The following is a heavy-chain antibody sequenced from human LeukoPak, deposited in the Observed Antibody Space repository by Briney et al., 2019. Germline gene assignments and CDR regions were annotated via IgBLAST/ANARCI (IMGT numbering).Heavy chain of an antibody. D-gene: IGHD3-10*01. Sequence: KPSETLSLTCTVSGGSISSNYWSWIRQPPGKGLEWIGYIFHTGSTNYNPSLKSRVTISVDTSKNQFSLKLNSVTAADTAVYYCARRIRGAYYYFDYWGQGTLVTVSS. J-gene: IGHJ4*02. CDR3: ARRIRGAYYYFDY. CDR1: GGSISSNY. V-gene: IGHV4-59*08. CDR2: IFHTGST.